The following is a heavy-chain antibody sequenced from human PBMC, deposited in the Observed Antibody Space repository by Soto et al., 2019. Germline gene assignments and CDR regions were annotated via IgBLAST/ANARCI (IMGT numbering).Heavy chain of an antibody. J-gene: IGHJ4*02. Sequence: GESLKISCKGSGYSFAGYWITWVRQKPGKGLEWMGRIDPSDSQTYYSPSFRGHVTISVTKSITTVFLQWSSLRASDTAMYYCARQIYDSDTGPNFQYYFDSWGQGTPVTGSS. D-gene: IGHD3-22*01. CDR3: ARQIYDSDTGPNFQYYFDS. CDR2: IDPSDSQT. CDR1: GYSFAGYW. V-gene: IGHV5-10-1*01.